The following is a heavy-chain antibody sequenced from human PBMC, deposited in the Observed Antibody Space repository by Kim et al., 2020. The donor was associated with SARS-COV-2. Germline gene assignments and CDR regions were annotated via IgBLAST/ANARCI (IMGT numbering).Heavy chain of an antibody. CDR2: IYSGDNT. Sequence: GGSLRLSCAASGFTVSNNYVSWVRQAPGKGLEWVSLIYSGDNTDYADSVKGRLTISRDISENTVYLQMNSLRAEDTAIYYCARGRVAGGIAGAGGFDDWG. V-gene: IGHV3-66*01. CDR3: ARGRVAGGIAGAGGFDD. D-gene: IGHD6-19*01. CDR1: GFTVSNNY. J-gene: IGHJ4*01.